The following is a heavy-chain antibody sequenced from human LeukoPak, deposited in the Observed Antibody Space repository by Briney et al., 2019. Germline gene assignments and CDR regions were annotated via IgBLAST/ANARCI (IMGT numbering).Heavy chain of an antibody. D-gene: IGHD2-21*02. CDR1: GYTFTAYY. CDR2: INPNSGGT. J-gene: IGHJ5*02. Sequence: GASVKVSCKASGYTFTAYYMHWVRQAPGQGLECMGWINPNSGGTNYAQKFQGRVTMTRNTSISAAYMELSSLRSEDTAVYYCARGANCGGDCYSGENWFDPWGQGTLVTVSS. V-gene: IGHV1-2*02. CDR3: ARGANCGGDCYSGENWFDP.